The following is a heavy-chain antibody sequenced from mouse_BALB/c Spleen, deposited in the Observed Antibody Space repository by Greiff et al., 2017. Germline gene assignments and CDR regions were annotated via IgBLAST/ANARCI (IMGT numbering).Heavy chain of an antibody. CDR3: ARDGGTEYFDD. D-gene: IGHD4-1*01. J-gene: IGHJ2*01. V-gene: IGHV5-4*02. CDR2: ISDGGSYT. CDR1: GFTFSDYY. Sequence: EVQRVASGGGLVKPGGSLQLSCAASGFTFSDYYMYWVRQTPEKRLEWVATISDGGSYTYYPDSVKGRFTISRDNAKNNLYLQMSSLKSEDTAMYYCARDGGTEYFDDWGQGTTLTVSS.